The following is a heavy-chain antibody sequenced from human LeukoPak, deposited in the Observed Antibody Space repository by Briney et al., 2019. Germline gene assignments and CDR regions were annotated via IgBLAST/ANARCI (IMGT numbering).Heavy chain of an antibody. CDR2: INPSGGST. J-gene: IGHJ5*02. D-gene: IGHD2-15*01. V-gene: IGHV1-46*01. CDR3: ARGYCSGGSCYSLEIEDWFDP. CDR1: GYTFTSYY. Sequence: GASVKVSCKASGYTFTSYYMHWVRQAPGQGLEWMGIINPSGGSTSYAQKFQGRVTMTRDMSTSTVYMELSSLRSEDTAVYYCARGYCSGGSCYSLEIEDWFDPWGQGTLVTVSS.